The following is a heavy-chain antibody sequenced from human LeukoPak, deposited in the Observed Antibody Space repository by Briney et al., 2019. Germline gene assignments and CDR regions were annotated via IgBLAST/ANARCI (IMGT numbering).Heavy chain of an antibody. CDR2: IKQDGSEK. V-gene: IGHV3-7*01. CDR1: GFTFSSYW. J-gene: IGHJ4*02. Sequence: GGSLRLYCAASGFTFSSYWMSWVRQAPGTGLEWLANIKQDGSEKYYVDSVKGRFTISRDNAKNSLYLQMNSLRAEDTAVYYCARERDYGYSSSFDYWGQGTLVTVSS. D-gene: IGHD6-13*01. CDR3: ARERDYGYSSSFDY.